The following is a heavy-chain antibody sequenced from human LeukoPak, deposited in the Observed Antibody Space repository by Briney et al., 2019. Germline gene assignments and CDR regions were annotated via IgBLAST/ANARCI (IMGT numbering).Heavy chain of an antibody. V-gene: IGHV4-59*12. J-gene: IGHJ3*02. CDR3: ARGLQLRFLEWLLSKENDAFDI. Sequence: PSETLSLTCTVSGGSLSGFYWSWIRQPPGKGLEWIGYVYYSGSTTYNPSLKSRVTIAVDTSKNQFSLKLSSVTAADTAVYYCARGLQLRFLEWLLSKENDAFDIWGQGTMVTVSS. CDR1: GGSLSGFY. CDR2: VYYSGST. D-gene: IGHD3-3*01.